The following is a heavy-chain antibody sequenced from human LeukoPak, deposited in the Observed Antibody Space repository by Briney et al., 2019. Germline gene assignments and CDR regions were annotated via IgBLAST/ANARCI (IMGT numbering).Heavy chain of an antibody. V-gene: IGHV3-30*04. CDR2: ISYDGSNK. J-gene: IGHJ4*02. D-gene: IGHD3-16*01. CDR3: AKDGGNY. CDR1: GSTFSSYA. Sequence: GSLRLSCAASGSTFSSYAMHWVRQAPGKGLEWVAVISYDGSNKYYADSVKGRFTISRDNSKNTLYLQMNSLRAEDTAVYYCAKDGGNYWGQGTLVTVSS.